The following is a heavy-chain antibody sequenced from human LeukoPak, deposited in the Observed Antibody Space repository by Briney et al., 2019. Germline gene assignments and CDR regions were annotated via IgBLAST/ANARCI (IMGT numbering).Heavy chain of an antibody. D-gene: IGHD2-8*01. Sequence: PSETLSLTCAVSGGSISSGGYSWSWIRQPPGKGLEWIGEIYHSGSTNYNPSLKSRVTISVDKSKNQFSLKLSSVTAADTAVYYCARGCTNGVCYDYWGQGTLVTVSS. J-gene: IGHJ4*02. V-gene: IGHV4-30-2*01. CDR1: GGSISSGGYS. CDR2: IYHSGST. CDR3: ARGCTNGVCYDY.